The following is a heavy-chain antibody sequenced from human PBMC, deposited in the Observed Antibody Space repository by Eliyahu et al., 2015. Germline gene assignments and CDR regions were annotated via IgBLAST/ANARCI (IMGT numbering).Heavy chain of an antibody. CDR2: INSDGSST. CDR3: TTAAQNYYFDY. CDR1: GXTFSSYW. J-gene: IGHJ4*02. Sequence: EVQLVESGGGLGQPGGSLXXSCAASGXTFSSYWMHWVRQAPGKGLVWVSRINSDGSSTSYADSVKGRFTISRDNAKNTLYLQMNSLRAEDTAVYYCTTAAQNYYFDYWGQGTLVTVSS. V-gene: IGHV3-74*01.